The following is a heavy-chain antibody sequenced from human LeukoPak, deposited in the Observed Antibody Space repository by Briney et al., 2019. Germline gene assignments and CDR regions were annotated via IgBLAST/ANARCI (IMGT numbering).Heavy chain of an antibody. CDR2: ISGSGGST. CDR1: GFTFSEAW. V-gene: IGHV3-23*01. Sequence: GGSLRLSCATSGFTFSEAWLSWLRQAPGKGLEWVSAISGSGGSTYYADSVKGRFTISRDNSKNTLYLQMNSLRAEDTAVYYCAKWGLGSTYYFDYWGQGTLVTVSS. J-gene: IGHJ4*02. CDR3: AKWGLGSTYYFDY. D-gene: IGHD3-16*01.